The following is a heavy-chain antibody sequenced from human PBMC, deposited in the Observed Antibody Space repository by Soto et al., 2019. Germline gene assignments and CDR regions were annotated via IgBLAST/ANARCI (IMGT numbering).Heavy chain of an antibody. J-gene: IGHJ4*02. CDR2: ISYDGSNK. CDR3: ARDGNDILTGYYSVRQGFDY. D-gene: IGHD3-9*01. V-gene: IGHV3-33*05. Sequence: VRQAPAKGVEWGAVISYDGSNKYYADSVKGRFTISRDNSKNTLYLQMNSLRAEDTAVYYCARDGNDILTGYYSVRQGFDYWGQGTLVTVSS.